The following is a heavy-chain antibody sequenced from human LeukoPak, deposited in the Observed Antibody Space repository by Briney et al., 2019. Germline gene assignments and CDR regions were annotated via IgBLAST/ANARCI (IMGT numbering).Heavy chain of an antibody. CDR2: ISSSGSTI. J-gene: IGHJ5*02. V-gene: IGHV3-48*03. Sequence: GGSLRLSCAASGFTFSSYEMNWVRQAPGKGLEWVSYISSSGSTIYYADSVKGRFTISRDNAKNSLYLRMNSLRAEDTAVYYCASFLSRSIPGVRFDPWGQGTLVTVSS. CDR1: GFTFSSYE. D-gene: IGHD3-10*01. CDR3: ASFLSRSIPGVRFDP.